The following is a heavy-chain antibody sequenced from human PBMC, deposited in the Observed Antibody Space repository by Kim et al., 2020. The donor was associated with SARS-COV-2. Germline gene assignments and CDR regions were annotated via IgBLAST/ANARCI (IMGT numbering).Heavy chain of an antibody. V-gene: IGHV1-24*01. J-gene: IGHJ5*02. CDR3: ATSITIFGGCDP. D-gene: IGHD3-3*01. CDR2: FDPEDGET. CDR1: GYTLTELS. Sequence: ASVKVSCKVXGYTLTELSMHWVRQAPGKGLEWMGGFDPEDGETIYAQKFQGRVTMTEDTSTDTAYMELSSLRSEDTAVYYCATSITIFGGCDPWGQGTLVTVSS.